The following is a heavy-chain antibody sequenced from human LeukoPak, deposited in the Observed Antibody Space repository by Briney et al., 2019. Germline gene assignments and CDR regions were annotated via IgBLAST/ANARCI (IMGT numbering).Heavy chain of an antibody. CDR1: VGSISSYY. D-gene: IGHD6-13*01. CDR2: IYYSGST. Sequence: KPSETLSLPCTVSVGSISSYYWSWIRQPPGEGLEWIGYIYYSGSTNYNPSLKSRVTISVDTSKNQYSLKLISVTAADTAVYYCAREGESSWYPYFDYWGQGTLVTVSS. J-gene: IGHJ4*02. V-gene: IGHV4-59*01. CDR3: AREGESSWYPYFDY.